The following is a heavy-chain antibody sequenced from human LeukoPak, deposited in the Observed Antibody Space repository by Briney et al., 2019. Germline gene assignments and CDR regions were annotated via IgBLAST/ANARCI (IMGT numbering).Heavy chain of an antibody. V-gene: IGHV1-3*01. D-gene: IGHD6-13*01. Sequence: GASVKVSCKASGYTFTSYAMHWVRQAPGQRLEWMGWINAGNGNTKYSQKFQGRVTITRDTSASTAYMELSSLRSEDTAVYYCARDRLAAAGTELDYWGQGTLVTVSS. CDR3: ARDRLAAAGTELDY. CDR1: GYTFTSYA. CDR2: INAGNGNT. J-gene: IGHJ4*02.